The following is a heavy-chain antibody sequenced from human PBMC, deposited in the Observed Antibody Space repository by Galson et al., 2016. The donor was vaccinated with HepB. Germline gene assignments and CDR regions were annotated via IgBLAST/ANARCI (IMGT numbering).Heavy chain of an antibody. CDR1: GDSVSSNSAA. CDR3: ARDFHDYGGHSVRYFDL. J-gene: IGHJ2*01. V-gene: IGHV6-1*01. D-gene: IGHD4-23*01. CDR2: TYYRSKWYK. Sequence: CAISGDSVSSNSAAWNWIRQSPSRGLEWLGRTYYRSKWYKDYAVSVRGRITINPDTSKNQLSLQLGSVTPEDTAVYYCARDFHDYGGHSVRYFDLWDRGTLVTVSS.